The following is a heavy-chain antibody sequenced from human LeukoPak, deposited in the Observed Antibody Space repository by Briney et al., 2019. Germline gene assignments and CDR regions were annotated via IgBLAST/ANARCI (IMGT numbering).Heavy chain of an antibody. J-gene: IGHJ4*02. D-gene: IGHD6-19*01. Sequence: ASVNVSCKASGGTFSSYAISWVRQAPGQGLEWMGIINPSGGSTSYAQKFQDRVTMTRDTSTSTVYMELSSLRSEDTAVYYCARANPAVGIAVALYYFDYWGQGTLVTVSS. CDR3: ARANPAVGIAVALYYFDY. CDR1: GGTFSSYA. CDR2: INPSGGST. V-gene: IGHV1-46*01.